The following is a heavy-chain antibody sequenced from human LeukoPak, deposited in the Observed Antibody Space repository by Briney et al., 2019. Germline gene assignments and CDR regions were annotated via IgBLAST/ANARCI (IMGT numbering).Heavy chain of an antibody. V-gene: IGHV3-21*01. J-gene: IGHJ4*02. CDR2: ISSSSSYI. D-gene: IGHD3-10*01. CDR3: ASHKLLWFGESHLQS. CDR1: GFTFSSYS. Sequence: PGGSLRLSCAASGFTFSSYSMNWVRQAPGKGLEWVSSISSSSSYIYYADSVKGRFTISRDNAKNSLYLQMNSLRAEDTAVYYCASHKLLWFGESHLQSWGQGTLVTVSS.